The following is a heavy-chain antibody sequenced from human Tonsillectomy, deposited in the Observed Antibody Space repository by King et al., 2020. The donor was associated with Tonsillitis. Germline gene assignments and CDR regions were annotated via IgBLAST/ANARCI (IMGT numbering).Heavy chain of an antibody. J-gene: IGHJ2*01. V-gene: IGHV4-59*01. CDR2: IYYSGST. CDR1: GGSISSYY. Sequence: QLQESGPGLVKPSETLSLTCTVSGGSISSYYWSWIRQSPGKGLEWIGNIYYSGSTHYNPSLKSRVTISVDTSKNQFSLKLSSVTAADTAVYYCARLKGLYWYFDLGGRGTLVTVSS. CDR3: ARLKGLYWYFDL.